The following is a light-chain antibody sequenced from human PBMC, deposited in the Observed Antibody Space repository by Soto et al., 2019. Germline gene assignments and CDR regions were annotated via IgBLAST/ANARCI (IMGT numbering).Light chain of an antibody. Sequence: DIQMTHAPSSLCASVGDRGRMTCRASQSISSYLNWYQQKPGKAPKLLIYAASSLQSGVPSRFSGSGSGTDFTLTISSLQPQDFATYYCQQSYSTPPTFGQGTKV. CDR2: AAS. CDR3: QQSYSTPPT. V-gene: IGKV1-39*01. CDR1: QSISSY. J-gene: IGKJ1*01.